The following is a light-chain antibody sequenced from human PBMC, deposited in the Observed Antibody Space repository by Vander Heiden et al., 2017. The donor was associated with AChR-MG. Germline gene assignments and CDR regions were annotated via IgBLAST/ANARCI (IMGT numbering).Light chain of an antibody. CDR3: LEGVFLKT. V-gene: IGKV2-29*02. Sequence: DIVMTQTPLSLSVTPGQPAAISCKSSQSLQHSDGKTYLSWYLQKPGQSPQLLIYEVSSRFSGVSDRVSGTGSGTDFTLKISPVEAEDVGIYYCLEGVFLKTFGQGTKVEIK. J-gene: IGKJ1*01. CDR2: EVS. CDR1: QSLQHSDGKTY.